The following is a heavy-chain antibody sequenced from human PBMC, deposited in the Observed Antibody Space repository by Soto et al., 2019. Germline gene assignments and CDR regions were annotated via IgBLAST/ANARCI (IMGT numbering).Heavy chain of an antibody. V-gene: IGHV1-46*01. CDR1: GYTFTSYY. Sequence: RASVNVSCKSSGYTFTSYYIHWGRQAPGQGLEWMGIINPSGGSTSYAQKFQGRVTMTRDTSTSTVYMELSSLRSEDTAVYYCARDVGATPGMDVWGQGTTVTVSS. D-gene: IGHD2-15*01. CDR3: ARDVGATPGMDV. CDR2: INPSGGST. J-gene: IGHJ6*02.